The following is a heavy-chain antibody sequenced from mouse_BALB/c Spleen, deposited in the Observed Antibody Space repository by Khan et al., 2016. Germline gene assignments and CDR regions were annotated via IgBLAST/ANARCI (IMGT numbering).Heavy chain of an antibody. CDR1: GFDFSGYW. J-gene: IGHJ2*01. CDR2: INPDSSTI. V-gene: IGHV4-1*02. CDR3: TRLYYYGCSDY. Sequence: EVKLLESGGGLVQPGGSLKLSCAASGFDFSGYWMSWVRQAPGKGLEWIGEINPDSSTINYAPSLKGKIIIYRDNAKNTLYLRRNKVSSEDTALYYCTRLYYYGCSDYWGPGTILTVSS. D-gene: IGHD1-1*01.